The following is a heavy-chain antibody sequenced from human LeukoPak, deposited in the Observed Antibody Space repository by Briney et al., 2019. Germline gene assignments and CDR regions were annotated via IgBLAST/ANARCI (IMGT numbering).Heavy chain of an antibody. V-gene: IGHV3-20*01. CDR3: ARGRSSSSGGFDY. Sequence: GGSLRLSCAASGFTFSSYSMNWVRQAPGKGLEWVSGINWNGGSTGYADSVKGRFTISRDNAKNSLYLQMNSLRAEDTALYHCARGRSSSSGGFDYWGQGTLVTVSS. CDR1: GFTFSSYS. D-gene: IGHD6-6*01. J-gene: IGHJ4*02. CDR2: INWNGGST.